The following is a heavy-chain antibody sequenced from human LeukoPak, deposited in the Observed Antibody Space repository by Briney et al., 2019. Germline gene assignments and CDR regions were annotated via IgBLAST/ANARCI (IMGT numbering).Heavy chain of an antibody. J-gene: IGHJ4*02. V-gene: IGHV1-46*01. CDR3: ARPYYYDSSGYYYSADPKYYFDY. CDR2: INPSGGST. Sequence: ASVKVSCKASGYTFTSYYMHWVRQAPGQGLEWMGIINPSGGSTSYAQKFQGRVTMTRDTSISTAYMELSRLRSDDTAVYYCARPYYYDSSGYYYSADPKYYFDYWGQGTLVTVSS. CDR1: GYTFTSYY. D-gene: IGHD3-22*01.